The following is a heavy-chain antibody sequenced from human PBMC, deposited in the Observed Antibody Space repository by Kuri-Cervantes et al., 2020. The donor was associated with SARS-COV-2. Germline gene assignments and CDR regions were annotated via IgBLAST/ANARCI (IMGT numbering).Heavy chain of an antibody. V-gene: IGHV4-39*01. CDR1: GGSISSSSYY. Sequence: SETLSLTCTVSGGSISSSSYYWGWIRQPPGKGLEWIGSIYYSGSTYYNPSLKNRVTISVDTSKNQFSLKLSSVTVADTAVYYCARAAGYYGSGSYYPNWFDPWGQGTLVTVSS. CDR2: IYYSGST. CDR3: ARAAGYYGSGSYYPNWFDP. D-gene: IGHD3-10*01. J-gene: IGHJ5*02.